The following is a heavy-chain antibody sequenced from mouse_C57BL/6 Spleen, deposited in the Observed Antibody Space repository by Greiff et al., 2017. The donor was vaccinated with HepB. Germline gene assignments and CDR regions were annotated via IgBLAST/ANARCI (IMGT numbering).Heavy chain of an antibody. CDR1: GFTFSDYG. Sequence: EVKLMESGGGLVKPGGSLKLSCAASGFTFSDYGMHWVRQAPEKGLEWVAYISSGSSTIYYADTVKGRFTISRDNAKNTLFLQMTSLRSEDTAMYYCARSHYGNYYDYWGQGTTLTVSS. J-gene: IGHJ2*01. D-gene: IGHD2-1*01. CDR2: ISSGSSTI. CDR3: ARSHYGNYYDY. V-gene: IGHV5-17*01.